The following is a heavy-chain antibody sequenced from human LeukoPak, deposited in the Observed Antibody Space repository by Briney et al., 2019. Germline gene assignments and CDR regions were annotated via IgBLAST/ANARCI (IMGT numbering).Heavy chain of an antibody. CDR1: GGSISSSSYY. D-gene: IGHD5-12*01. CDR2: IYYSGST. CDR3: ARENSGYGFPTDFGTLTE. V-gene: IGHV4-39*07. J-gene: IGHJ4*02. Sequence: PSETLSLTCTVSGGSISSSSYYWGWIRQPPGKGLEWIGSIYYSGSTYYNPSLKSRVTISVDTSKNQFSLKLSSVTAADTAVYYCARENSGYGFPTDFGTLTEGGQGTLVTVSS.